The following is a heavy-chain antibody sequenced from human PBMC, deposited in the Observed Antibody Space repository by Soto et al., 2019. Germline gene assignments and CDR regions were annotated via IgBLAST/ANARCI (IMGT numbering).Heavy chain of an antibody. Sequence: EVQVLESGGGLVQPGGSLRLSCVGSGVIFSNYAMAWVRQAPGKGLEWVSGFGGSGGTYYADSVKGRYTISRDNSKNTLYLQMNSLRVEDTAVYYCAKSQSSLYYMDVWGKGTAVTVSS. CDR2: FGGSGGT. J-gene: IGHJ6*03. V-gene: IGHV3-23*01. CDR3: AKSQSSLYYMDV. CDR1: GVIFSNYA.